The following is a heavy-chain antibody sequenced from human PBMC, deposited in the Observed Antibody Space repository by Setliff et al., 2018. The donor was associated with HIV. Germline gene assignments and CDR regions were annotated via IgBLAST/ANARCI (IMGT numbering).Heavy chain of an antibody. J-gene: IGHJ4*02. CDR1: GYSIRSGYY. CDR2: LYHSGST. CDR3: AREFSSSSFDQ. D-gene: IGHD6-6*01. Sequence: SETLSLTCAVSGYSIRSGYYWGWIRQPPGKGLEWIGSLYHSGSTYYNPSLKSRVTISVDTSKNQFSLKLSSVTAADTAVYYCAREFSSSSFDQWGQGTLVTVSS. V-gene: IGHV4-38-2*02.